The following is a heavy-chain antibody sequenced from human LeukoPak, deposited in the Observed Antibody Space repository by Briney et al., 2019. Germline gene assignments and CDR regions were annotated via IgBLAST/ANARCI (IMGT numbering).Heavy chain of an antibody. CDR2: ISSSGSTI. Sequence: PGGSLRLSCAASGFTFSDYYMSWIRQAPGKGPEWVSYISSSGSTIYYADSVKGRFTISRDNAKNSLYLQMNSLRAEDTAVYYCARAWNSYYYGMDVWGQGTTVTVSS. D-gene: IGHD1-1*01. V-gene: IGHV3-11*01. CDR1: GFTFSDYY. CDR3: ARAWNSYYYGMDV. J-gene: IGHJ6*02.